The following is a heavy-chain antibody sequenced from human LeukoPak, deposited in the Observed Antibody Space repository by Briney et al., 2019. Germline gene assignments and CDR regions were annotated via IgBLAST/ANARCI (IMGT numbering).Heavy chain of an antibody. Sequence: GGSLRLSCAASGFTFSSYAMHWVRQAPGKGLEYVSAISSNGGSTYYANSVKGRFTISRDNSKNTLYLQMGSLRAEDMAVYYCARLKSWNFSRDLRTTEYYFDYWGQGTLVTVSS. D-gene: IGHD1-7*01. CDR3: ARLKSWNFSRDLRTTEYYFDY. J-gene: IGHJ4*02. CDR1: GFTFSSYA. CDR2: ISSNGGST. V-gene: IGHV3-64*01.